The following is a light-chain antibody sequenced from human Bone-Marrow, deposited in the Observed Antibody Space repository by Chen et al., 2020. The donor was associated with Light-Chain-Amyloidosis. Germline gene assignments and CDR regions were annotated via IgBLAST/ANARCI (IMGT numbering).Light chain of an antibody. CDR3: SSYTITNTLV. CDR2: EDS. Sequence: QSALTQPASVSGSPGQSITISCTGTRSDVGGDNHVSWYQQHPDKAPIVKIYEDSNRPSGVPYRFSASKSDNTASLTISGLQTEDEADYFCSSYTITNTLVFGSGTRVTVL. J-gene: IGLJ1*01. CDR1: RSDVGGDNH. V-gene: IGLV2-14*01.